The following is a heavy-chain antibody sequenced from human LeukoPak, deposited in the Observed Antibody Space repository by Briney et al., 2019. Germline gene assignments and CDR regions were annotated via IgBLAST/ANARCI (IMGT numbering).Heavy chain of an antibody. J-gene: IGHJ6*03. CDR2: ISGSGGST. CDR1: GFTFSSYA. D-gene: IGHD1-7*01. Sequence: GGSLRLSCTASGFTFSSYAMSWVRQAPGKGLEWVSAISGSGGSTYYADSVKGRFTISRGNSKNTLYLQMNSLRAEDTAVYYCAKRRGLELLYYYYMDVWGKGTTVTVSS. V-gene: IGHV3-23*01. CDR3: AKRRGLELLYYYYMDV.